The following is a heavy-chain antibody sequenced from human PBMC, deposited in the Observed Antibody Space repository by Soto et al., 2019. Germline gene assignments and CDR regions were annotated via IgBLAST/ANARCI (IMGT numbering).Heavy chain of an antibody. CDR1: GYTFTSYA. CDR3: ARAAPLGRVVTAIPFDY. D-gene: IGHD2-21*02. V-gene: IGHV1-3*01. Sequence: RASVKVSCKASGYTFTSYAMHWVRQAPGQRLEWMGWINAGNGNTKYSQKFQGRVTITRDTSASTAYMELSSLRSEDTAVYYCARAAPLGRVVTAIPFDYWGQGTLVTVSS. CDR2: INAGNGNT. J-gene: IGHJ4*02.